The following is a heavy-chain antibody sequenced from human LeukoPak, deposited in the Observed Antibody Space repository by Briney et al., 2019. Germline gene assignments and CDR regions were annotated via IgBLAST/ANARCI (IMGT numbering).Heavy chain of an antibody. CDR2: ISKSGSVI. CDR3: ARDLVVPAVRKYYYMDV. D-gene: IGHD2-2*01. Sequence: GGSLRLSCAASGFTFSDDNMSWIRQAPGKGLEWVSHISKSGSVIYYADSVKGRFTISRDNAKNSLYLQLNSLRAEDTAVYYCARDLVVPAVRKYYYMDVWGKGTTVTVSS. J-gene: IGHJ6*03. CDR1: GFTFSDDN. V-gene: IGHV3-11*04.